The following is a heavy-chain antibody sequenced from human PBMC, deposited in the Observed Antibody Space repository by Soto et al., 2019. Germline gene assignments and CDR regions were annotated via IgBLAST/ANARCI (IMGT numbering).Heavy chain of an antibody. CDR2: ISSDTDYI. V-gene: IGHV3-21*01. CDR1: GFAFSSYN. D-gene: IGHD3-16*01. CDR3: ARGIRRFGESNFEY. J-gene: IGHJ4*02. Sequence: EVQLVESGGGLVKPGGSLRLSCAASGFAFSSYNMNWVRQAPGKGLEWVSSISSDTDYIYYAPSAKGRFTISRDNAESSLYLRVNSLRAEDMAVYYCARGIRRFGESNFEYWGRGTLVTVSS.